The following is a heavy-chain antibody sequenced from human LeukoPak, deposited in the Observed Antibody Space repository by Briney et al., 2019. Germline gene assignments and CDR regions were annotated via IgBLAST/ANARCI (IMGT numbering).Heavy chain of an antibody. Sequence: SETLSLTCTVSGDSISAYYWSWIRQPPGKGLEWIGYIRYSGSANYNPSLRSRVTISIDTSKNQFSLKLSSVTAADTAVYHCARLVYDSRGYYFDYWGQGTLVTVSS. CDR2: IRYSGSA. J-gene: IGHJ4*02. D-gene: IGHD3-22*01. CDR1: GDSISAYY. CDR3: ARLVYDSRGYYFDY. V-gene: IGHV4-59*08.